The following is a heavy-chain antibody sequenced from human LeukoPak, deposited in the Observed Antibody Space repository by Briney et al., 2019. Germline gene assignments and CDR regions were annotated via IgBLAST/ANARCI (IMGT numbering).Heavy chain of an antibody. CDR1: GFTFDDYA. J-gene: IGHJ5*02. CDR3: AGTGTLGFGFDP. V-gene: IGHV3-9*01. D-gene: IGHD1-14*01. Sequence: GRSLRLSCAASGFTFDDYAMHWVRQAPGKGLEWVSGISWNSGSIGYADSVKGRFTISRDNSKNTLYLQMNSLRAEDTAVYYCAGTGTLGFGFDPWGQGTLVTVSS. CDR2: ISWNSGSI.